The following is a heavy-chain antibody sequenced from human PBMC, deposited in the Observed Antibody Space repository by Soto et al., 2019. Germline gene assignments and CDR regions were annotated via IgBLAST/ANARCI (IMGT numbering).Heavy chain of an antibody. CDR1: GGSIRGSY. Sequence: KPSETLSLTCSVSGGSIRGSYCSWIRQPPEKGLEWIAPISYTGSATHNPSLKSRVSVSVDTTENQCSLKLTSVTAADTATYYCATGGGWLQNSNLRGLYFDYWGQGALVTVSS. CDR2: ISYTGSA. J-gene: IGHJ4*02. V-gene: IGHV4-59*01. D-gene: IGHD6-19*01. CDR3: ATGGGWLQNSNLRGLYFDY.